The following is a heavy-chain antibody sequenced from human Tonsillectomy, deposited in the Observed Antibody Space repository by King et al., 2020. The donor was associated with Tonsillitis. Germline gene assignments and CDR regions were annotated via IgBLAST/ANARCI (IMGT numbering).Heavy chain of an antibody. V-gene: IGHV3-7*01. CDR3: ARVERCCSIYY. Sequence: VQLVESGGGLVQPGGSLRLSCAASGFTFSSYWMSWVRQAPGKGLEWGANIKQDGSEKYDVDSVKGRFTISRDNAKNSLYLQMNSLRAEDTAVYYCARVERCCSIYYWGQGTLVTVSS. CDR1: GFTFSSYW. CDR2: IKQDGSEK. J-gene: IGHJ4*02. D-gene: IGHD2-2*01.